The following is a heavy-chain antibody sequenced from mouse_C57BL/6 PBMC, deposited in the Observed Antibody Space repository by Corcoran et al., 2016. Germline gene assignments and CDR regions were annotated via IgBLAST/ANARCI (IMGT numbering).Heavy chain of an antibody. V-gene: IGHV3-6*01. CDR3: ARKGRYGSSYWYFDV. CDR2: ISYDGSN. Sequence: VQLQESGPVLMQPSQSLSLTCSVTGYSITSGYYWDWIRQFPGNKLEWMGYISYDGSNNYNPSLKNRISITRDTSKNQFFLKLNSVTTEDTATYYCARKGRYGSSYWYFDVCGTGTTVTVSS. J-gene: IGHJ1*03. D-gene: IGHD1-1*01. CDR1: GYSITSGYY.